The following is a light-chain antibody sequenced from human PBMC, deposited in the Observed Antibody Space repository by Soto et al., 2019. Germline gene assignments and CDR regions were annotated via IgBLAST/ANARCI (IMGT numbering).Light chain of an antibody. CDR3: QQRSTWPT. J-gene: IGKJ5*01. Sequence: VLTQSPATLSFSPGKRATLSCRASDSVDFHLAWYQQKPGQAPRLLIYDASVRATGTPARFSGSGSGTDFTLTISSLEPEDFALYYCQQRSTWPTFGQGTRLEIK. CDR2: DAS. V-gene: IGKV3-11*01. CDR1: DSVDFH.